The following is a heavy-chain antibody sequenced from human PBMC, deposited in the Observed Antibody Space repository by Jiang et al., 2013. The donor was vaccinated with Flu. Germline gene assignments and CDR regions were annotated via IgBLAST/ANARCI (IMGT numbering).Heavy chain of an antibody. Sequence: GLLKPSETLSLTCTVSGGSISGYFWSWIRQPPGKGLEWIGYIYYGGSTNYNPSLKSRVTMSVDTSKNQFSLKLSSVTAADTAVYYCARHEYYDNTGYAFHIWGQGTMVTVSS. CDR2: IYYGGST. D-gene: IGHD3-16*01. J-gene: IGHJ3*02. CDR1: GGSISGYF. V-gene: IGHV4-59*08. CDR3: ARHEYYDNTGYAFHI.